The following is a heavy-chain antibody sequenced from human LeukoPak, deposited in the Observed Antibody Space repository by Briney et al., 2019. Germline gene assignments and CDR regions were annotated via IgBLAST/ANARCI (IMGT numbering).Heavy chain of an antibody. V-gene: IGHV4-31*03. CDR1: GGSISSGGYY. D-gene: IGHD5-24*01. CDR3: ARVLVEMATSNFDY. Sequence: PSETLSLTCTVSGGSISSGGYYWSWIRQHPGKGLEWIGYIYYSGSTYYNPSLKSRVTISVDTSKNQFSLKLSSVTAADTAVYYCARVLVEMATSNFDYWGQGTLVIVSS. CDR2: IYYSGST. J-gene: IGHJ4*02.